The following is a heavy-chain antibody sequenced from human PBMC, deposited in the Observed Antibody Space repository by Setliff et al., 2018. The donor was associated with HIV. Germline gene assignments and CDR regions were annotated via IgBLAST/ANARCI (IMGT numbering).Heavy chain of an antibody. CDR2: ISPNNGDT. D-gene: IGHD3-10*01. J-gene: IGHJ4*02. Sequence: ASVKVSCKASGYTFTDYFLHWVRQAPGQGLEWMGWISPNNGDTTIPRRFRGRVTLTRDTSINTAYLELSGLRSDDTAVYYCAREEDTKGRITMVRGVINYWGQGTLVTVSS. V-gene: IGHV1-2*02. CDR3: AREEDTKGRITMVRGVINY. CDR1: GYTFTDYF.